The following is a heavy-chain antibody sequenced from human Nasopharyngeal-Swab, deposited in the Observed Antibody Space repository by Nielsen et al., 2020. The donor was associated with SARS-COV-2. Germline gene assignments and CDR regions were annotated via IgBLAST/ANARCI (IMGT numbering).Heavy chain of an antibody. Sequence: GESLQISCEASGCTFSKYWMHWVRQTPGTGLVWVSRVHEDGTTTTYADSVKGRFTIYRDNVQKTLYLQMHGLKAEDTAFYYCVKDLAGTYGSWGQGTLVTVSS. V-gene: IGHV3-74*01. D-gene: IGHD4-17*01. J-gene: IGHJ5*02. CDR3: VKDLAGTYGS. CDR1: GCTFSKYW. CDR2: VHEDGTTT.